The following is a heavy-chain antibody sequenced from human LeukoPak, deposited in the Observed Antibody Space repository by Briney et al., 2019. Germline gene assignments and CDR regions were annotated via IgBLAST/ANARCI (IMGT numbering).Heavy chain of an antibody. Sequence: PSETLSLTCAVYGGSFSGYYWSWIRQPPGKGLEWIGEINHSGSTNYNPSLKSRVTISVDTSKNQFSVKLSSVTAADTAVYYCARGLYYYGSGSYFYYFDYWGQGTLVTVSS. V-gene: IGHV4-34*01. CDR2: INHSGST. J-gene: IGHJ4*02. CDR3: ARGLYYYGSGSYFYYFDY. CDR1: GGSFSGYY. D-gene: IGHD3-10*01.